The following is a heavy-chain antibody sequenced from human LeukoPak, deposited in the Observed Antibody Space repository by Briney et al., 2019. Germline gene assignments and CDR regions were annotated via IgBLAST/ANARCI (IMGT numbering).Heavy chain of an antibody. Sequence: PSETLSLTCTVSGGSISSYYWSWIRQPPGKGLEWIGYIYYSGSTNYNPSLKSRVTISVDTSKNQFSLKLSSVTAADTAVYYCARSYCSSTSCYRAYYYFDYWGQGTLVTVSS. CDR1: GGSISSYY. J-gene: IGHJ4*02. D-gene: IGHD2-2*02. CDR3: ARSYCSSTSCYRAYYYFDY. CDR2: IYYSGST. V-gene: IGHV4-59*08.